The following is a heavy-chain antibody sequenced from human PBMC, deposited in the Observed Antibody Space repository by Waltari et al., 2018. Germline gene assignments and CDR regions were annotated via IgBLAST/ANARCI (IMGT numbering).Heavy chain of an antibody. CDR3: ARDFSSPVGFDP. CDR1: GGSISSGSYS. V-gene: IGHV4-61*02. J-gene: IGHJ5*02. CDR2: IYTSGST. Sequence: QVQLQESGPGLVKPSQTLSLTCTVSGGSISSGSYSWSWTRQPAGKGLEWIGRIYTSGSTNYNPSLKSRVTISVDTSKNQFSLKLSSVTAADTAVYYCARDFSSPVGFDPWGQGTLVTVSS. D-gene: IGHD2-15*01.